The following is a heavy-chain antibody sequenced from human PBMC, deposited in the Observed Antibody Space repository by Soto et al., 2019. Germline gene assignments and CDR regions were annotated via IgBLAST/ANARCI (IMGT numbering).Heavy chain of an antibody. CDR1: GFTFSSYG. V-gene: IGHV3-30*18. CDR3: AKVRCGGGAAGGPGNGMVV. CDR2: ISYDGSNK. J-gene: IGHJ6*02. Sequence: GGSLRLSCAASGFTFSSYGMHWVRQDPGKGLEWVAVISYDGSNKYYADSVKGRFTISRDNSKNTLYLQMNSLRAEDTAVYYSAKVRCGGGAAGGPGNGMVVWCQGTTVTVSS. D-gene: IGHD2-21*01.